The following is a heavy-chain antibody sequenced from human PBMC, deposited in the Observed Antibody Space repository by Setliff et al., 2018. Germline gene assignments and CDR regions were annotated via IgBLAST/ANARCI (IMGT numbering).Heavy chain of an antibody. CDR3: AKHDGRSSFDY. D-gene: IGHD6-6*01. Sequence: PSETLSLTCTVSGGSISSGTYYWGWIRQPPGKGLEWIGSIHYSGSTYYNPSLKSRVTVSVDTSKSQFSLKLSSVTAADTAVYYCAKHDGRSSFDYWGQGTLVTVSS. CDR2: IHYSGST. CDR1: GGSISSGTYY. V-gene: IGHV4-39*01. J-gene: IGHJ4*02.